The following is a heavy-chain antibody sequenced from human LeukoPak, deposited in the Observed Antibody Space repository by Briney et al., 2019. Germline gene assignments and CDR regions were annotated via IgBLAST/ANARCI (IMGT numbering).Heavy chain of an antibody. V-gene: IGHV3-21*01. CDR2: ISSSSSYI. J-gene: IGHJ4*02. Sequence: PGGSLRLSCAASGFTLSSHSMNWVRQAPGKGLEWVSSISSSSSYIYYADSVKGRFTISRDNAKNSLYLQMNSLRAEDTAVYYCARLRGSGSYCIDYWGQGTLVTVSS. CDR1: GFTLSSHS. CDR3: ARLRGSGSYCIDY. D-gene: IGHD3-10*01.